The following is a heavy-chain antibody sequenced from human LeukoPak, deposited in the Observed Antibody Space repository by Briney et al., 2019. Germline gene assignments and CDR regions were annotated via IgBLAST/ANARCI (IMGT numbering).Heavy chain of an antibody. CDR1: GGSISSSSYY. CDR3: ARGSFRGGWYTIIRDWFDP. Sequence: PSETLSLTCTVSGGSISSSSYYWGWIRQSPGKGLEWIGSIYYSGSTYYNPSLKSRVTISVDTSKNQFSLKLSSVTAADTAVYYCARGSFRGGWYTIIRDWFDPWGQGTLVTVSS. V-gene: IGHV4-39*07. J-gene: IGHJ5*02. D-gene: IGHD6-19*01. CDR2: IYYSGST.